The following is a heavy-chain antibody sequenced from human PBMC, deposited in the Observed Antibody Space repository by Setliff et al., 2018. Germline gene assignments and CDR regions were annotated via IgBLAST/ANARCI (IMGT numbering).Heavy chain of an antibody. V-gene: IGHV4-34*01. J-gene: IGHJ4*02. CDR3: ARTGTYRYFDY. CDR1: GGSFSGYY. Sequence: SETLSLTCAVYGGSFSGYYWSWIRQPPGKGLEWIGEINHSGSTNYNPSLKSRVTISVDTSKNQFSLKLSSVTAADTAVYYCARTGTYRYFDYWGQGTQVTVSS. D-gene: IGHD1-1*01. CDR2: INHSGST.